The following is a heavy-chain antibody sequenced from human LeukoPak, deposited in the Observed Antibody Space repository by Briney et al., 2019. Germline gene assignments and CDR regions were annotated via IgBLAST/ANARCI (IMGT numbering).Heavy chain of an antibody. Sequence: SETLSLTCTVSGGSISSYYWSWIRQPPGKGLEWIGYIYYSGSTNYNPSLKSRVTISVDTSKNQFSLKLSSVTAADTAVYYCARHCGSTSCYMPDYYGMDVWGQGTTVTVSS. CDR2: IYYSGST. V-gene: IGHV4-59*08. CDR1: GGSISSYY. J-gene: IGHJ6*02. CDR3: ARHCGSTSCYMPDYYGMDV. D-gene: IGHD2-2*02.